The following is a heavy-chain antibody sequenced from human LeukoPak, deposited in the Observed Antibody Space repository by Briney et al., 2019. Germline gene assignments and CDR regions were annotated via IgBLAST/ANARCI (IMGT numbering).Heavy chain of an antibody. Sequence: GGSLRLSCAASGFTFSNYAMTWVRQAPGKGLEWVSVIGRTGDIFYADSVKGRFTISRDNSKNTLYLQMNSLRAEDTAVYYCASLRAAGTGRELDYWGQGTLVTVSS. V-gene: IGHV3-23*01. J-gene: IGHJ4*02. CDR2: IGRTGDI. CDR3: ASLRAAGTGRELDY. CDR1: GFTFSNYA. D-gene: IGHD6-13*01.